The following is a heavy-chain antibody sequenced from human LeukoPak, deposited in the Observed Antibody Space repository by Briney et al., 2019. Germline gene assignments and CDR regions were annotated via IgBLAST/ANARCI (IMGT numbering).Heavy chain of an antibody. Sequence: ASVKVSCKASGGTFSSYAISWVRQAPGQGLEWMGGIIPIFGTANYAQKFQGRVTITADESTSTAYMELSSLRSGDTAVYYCARDPVPAKTFYYYYGMDVWGQGTTVTVSS. J-gene: IGHJ6*02. CDR1: GGTFSSYA. CDR3: ARDPVPAKTFYYYYGMDV. V-gene: IGHV1-69*13. CDR2: IIPIFGTA. D-gene: IGHD2-2*01.